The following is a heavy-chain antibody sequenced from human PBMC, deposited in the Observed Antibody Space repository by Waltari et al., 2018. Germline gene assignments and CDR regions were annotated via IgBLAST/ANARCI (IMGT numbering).Heavy chain of an antibody. Sequence: QVQLQQWGAGLLKPSETLSLTCAVYGGTFNDHYWNWIRQPPGKGLEWIGQINDSGSTNYNPALRSRVTISVDTSKNQFSLNLSSVTAADTAVYYCASSYYDTSGYSPFDYWGQGILVTVSS. CDR2: INDSGST. CDR1: GGTFNDHY. D-gene: IGHD3-22*01. V-gene: IGHV4-34*01. CDR3: ASSYYDTSGYSPFDY. J-gene: IGHJ4*02.